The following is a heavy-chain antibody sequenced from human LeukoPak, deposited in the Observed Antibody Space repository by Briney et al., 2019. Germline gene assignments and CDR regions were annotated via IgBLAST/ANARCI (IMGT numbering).Heavy chain of an antibody. CDR3: ARSRSGTYYNADV. D-gene: IGHD3-10*01. CDR1: GFTFSSYD. J-gene: IGHJ6*04. Sequence: GGSLRLSCAAFGFTFSSYDMTWVRQAPGKGLEWVSYISNIGNTIYYADSVKGRFTISRDNSLYLQMNSLRAEDTAVYYCARSRSGTYYNADVWGKGTTVTISS. CDR2: ISNIGNTI. V-gene: IGHV3-48*03.